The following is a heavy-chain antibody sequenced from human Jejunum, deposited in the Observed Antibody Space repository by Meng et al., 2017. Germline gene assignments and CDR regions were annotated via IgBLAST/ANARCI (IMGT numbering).Heavy chain of an antibody. D-gene: IGHD2-2*01. V-gene: IGHV4-4*02. CDR1: GGSITSSHW. Sequence: QVQLQESGPGLVKPSGTLSLTCAVSGGSITSSHWGSRVRQPPGEGLEWIGEIYHNGNTNYNPSLKSRVTISSDKSKNQFSLKLSSVTAADTAVYYCARLGYCSSTSCYPDYWGQGTLVTVSS. CDR3: ARLGYCSSTSCYPDY. CDR2: IYHNGNT. J-gene: IGHJ4*02.